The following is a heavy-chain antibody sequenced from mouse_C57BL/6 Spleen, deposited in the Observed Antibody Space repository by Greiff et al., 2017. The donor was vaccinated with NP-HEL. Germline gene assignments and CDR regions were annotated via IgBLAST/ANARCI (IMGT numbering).Heavy chain of an antibody. Sequence: EVQVVESGGGLVKPGGSLKLSCAASGFTFSSYAMSWVRQTPEKRLEWVATISDGGSYTYYPDNVKGRFTISRDNAKNNLYLQMSHLKSEDTAMYYCARDRSNYFAYWGQGTLVTVSA. CDR2: ISDGGSYT. V-gene: IGHV5-4*01. D-gene: IGHD2-5*01. CDR3: ARDRSNYFAY. J-gene: IGHJ3*01. CDR1: GFTFSSYA.